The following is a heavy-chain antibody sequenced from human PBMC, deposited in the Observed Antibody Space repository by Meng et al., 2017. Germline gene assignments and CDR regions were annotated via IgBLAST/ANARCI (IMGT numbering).Heavy chain of an antibody. J-gene: IGHJ6*02. D-gene: IGHD6-19*01. V-gene: IGHV3-21*01. CDR2: ISSSSSYI. CDR3: ARDRYSSGWYDYYYGMDV. Sequence: GESLKISCAASGFTFSSYSMNWVRQAPGKGLEWVSSISSSSSYIYYADSVKGRFTISRDNAKNSLYLQMNSLRAEDTAVYYCARDRYSSGWYDYYYGMDVWGQGTTVTVSS. CDR1: GFTFSSYS.